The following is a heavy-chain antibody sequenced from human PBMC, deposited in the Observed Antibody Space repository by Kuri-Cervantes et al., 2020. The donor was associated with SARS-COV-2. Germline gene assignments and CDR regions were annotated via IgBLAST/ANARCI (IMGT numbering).Heavy chain of an antibody. V-gene: IGHV1-8*01. CDR1: GYTFTSYD. Sequence: ASVQVSCKASGYTFTSYDINWVRQATGQGLEWMGWMNPNSGNTGYAQKFQGRVTMTRNTSISTAYMELSSLRSEDTAVYYCARSGIVVVPAAIISVDYYYYYGMDVWGQGTTVTVSS. J-gene: IGHJ6*02. D-gene: IGHD2-2*01. CDR3: ARSGIVVVPAAIISVDYYYYYGMDV. CDR2: MNPNSGNT.